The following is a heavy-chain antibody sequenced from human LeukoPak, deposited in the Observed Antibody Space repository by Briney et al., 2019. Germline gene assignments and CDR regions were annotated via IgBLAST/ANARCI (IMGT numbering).Heavy chain of an antibody. V-gene: IGHV4-59*08. D-gene: IGHD4-17*01. CDR3: ARPRGYGVTYAFDI. Sequence: SETLSLTCTVSGGSISSYYWSWIRQPPGKGLEWNGYIYYSGSTNYNPSLKSRVTISVDTSKNQFSLKLSSVTAADTAVYYCARPRGYGVTYAFDIWGQGTMVTVSS. CDR1: GGSISSYY. CDR2: IYYSGST. J-gene: IGHJ3*02.